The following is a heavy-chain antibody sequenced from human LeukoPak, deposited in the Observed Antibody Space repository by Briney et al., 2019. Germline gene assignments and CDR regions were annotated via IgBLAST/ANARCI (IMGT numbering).Heavy chain of an antibody. Sequence: PGGSLRLSCAASGFTFDDYAMHWVRQAPGKGLEWVSGISWNSGSIGYADSVKGRFTISRDNAKNSLYLQMNSLRAEDTALYYCAKDLRYYDSSGLDYWGQGTLVTVSS. CDR2: ISWNSGSI. CDR1: GFTFDDYA. V-gene: IGHV3-9*01. D-gene: IGHD3-22*01. CDR3: AKDLRYYDSSGLDY. J-gene: IGHJ4*02.